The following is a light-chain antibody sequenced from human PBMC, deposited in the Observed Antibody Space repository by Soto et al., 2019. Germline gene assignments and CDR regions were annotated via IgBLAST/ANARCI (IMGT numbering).Light chain of an antibody. CDR1: QGVNRYS. Sequence: ENVLTQSPGTLSLSPGERATLSCRASQGVNRYSLAWYQQKPGQAPRLLIYGASSRATGIPDRFSGSGSGTDFTLTISRLEPEDFAVYYCQQYSSSPLTFGGGTKVEIK. CDR2: GAS. V-gene: IGKV3-20*01. J-gene: IGKJ4*01. CDR3: QQYSSSPLT.